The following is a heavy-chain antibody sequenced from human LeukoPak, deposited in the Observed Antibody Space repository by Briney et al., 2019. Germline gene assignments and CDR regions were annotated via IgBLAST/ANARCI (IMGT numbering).Heavy chain of an antibody. V-gene: IGHV3-7*01. CDR3: ARLGGPWSVDYGMDV. CDR1: GFTFSSYW. D-gene: IGHD2-15*01. Sequence: GGSLRLSCAASGFTFSSYWMTWVRQAPGKGLEWVANIKEDGSEKYYVDPVKGRFTISRDNAKYSLFLQMNSLRAEDTAVYYCARLGGPWSVDYGMDVWGQGTTVTVSS. CDR2: IKEDGSEK. J-gene: IGHJ6*02.